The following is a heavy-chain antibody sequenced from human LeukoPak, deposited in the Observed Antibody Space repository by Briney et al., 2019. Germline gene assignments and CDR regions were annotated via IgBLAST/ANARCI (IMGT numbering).Heavy chain of an antibody. V-gene: IGHV3-21*01. J-gene: IGHJ4*02. CDR2: ISSSSSYI. Sequence: GGSLRLSCAASGFTFSSYSMNWVRQAPGKGLEWVSSISSSSSYIYYADSVKGRFTISRDNAKNSLYLQVNSLRAEDTAVYYCARGMVVAATGFDYWGQGTLVTVSS. CDR1: GFTFSSYS. D-gene: IGHD2-15*01. CDR3: ARGMVVAATGFDY.